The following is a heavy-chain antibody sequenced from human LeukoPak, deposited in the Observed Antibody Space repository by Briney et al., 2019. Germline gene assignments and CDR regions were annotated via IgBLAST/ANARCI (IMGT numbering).Heavy chain of an antibody. D-gene: IGHD3-22*01. V-gene: IGHV3-20*04. J-gene: IGHJ4*02. CDR2: INCNGGSK. CDR3: ARERYYDSSGYYGEDY. Sequence: PGGSLRLSCAASGFTFDDYGMRGVRQAPGKGLDWVSGINCNGGSKGYADSVKGRFIISRDNANNSLYLQMNSLRAEDTALYYCARERYYDSSGYYGEDYWGQGTLVTVSS. CDR1: GFTFDDYG.